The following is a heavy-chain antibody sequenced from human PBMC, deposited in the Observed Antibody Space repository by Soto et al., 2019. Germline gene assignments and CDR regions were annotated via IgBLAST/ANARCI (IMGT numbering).Heavy chain of an antibody. D-gene: IGHD3-3*01. Sequence: QVQLQESGPGLVKPSQTLSLTCTVSGGSITTGDFFWSWIRQPPGKGLEWMGYIYYSGSTYYNPSLKSRVTISLDTSKNQFSLKLRFVTAADTAVYYCATFGLGVVIRENYFDYWGQGIMVTVSS. CDR2: IYYSGST. V-gene: IGHV4-30-4*01. CDR3: ATFGLGVVIRENYFDY. CDR1: GGSITTGDFF. J-gene: IGHJ4*02.